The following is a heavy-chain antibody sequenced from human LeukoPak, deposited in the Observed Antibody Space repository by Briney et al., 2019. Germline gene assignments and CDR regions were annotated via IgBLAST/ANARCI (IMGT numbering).Heavy chain of an antibody. CDR1: GGSFIGYY. J-gene: IGHJ6*03. CDR3: ARAPLSGAPYYYYYYMDV. V-gene: IGHV4-34*01. D-gene: IGHD2/OR15-2a*01. CDR2: INHSGST. Sequence: SETLSLTCAVYGGSFIGYYWSWLRQPPGKGLEWIGEINHSGSTNYNPSLKSRVTISVDTSKNQFSLKLSSVTAADTAVYYCARAPLSGAPYYYYYYMDVWGKGTTVTVSS.